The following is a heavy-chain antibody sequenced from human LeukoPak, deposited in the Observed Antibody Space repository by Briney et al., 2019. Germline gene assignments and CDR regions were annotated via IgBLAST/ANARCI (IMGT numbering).Heavy chain of an antibody. CDR3: AKTGGLQFDP. CDR2: ISGSGGST. J-gene: IGHJ5*02. V-gene: IGHV3-23*01. CDR1: GFTFSSCA. D-gene: IGHD3-10*01. Sequence: GASLRLSCAASGFTFSSCAMSWVRQAPGEGLEWVSAISGSGGSTYYADSVKGRFTISRDNSKNTLYLQMNSLRAEDTAVYYCAKTGGLQFDPWGQGTLVTVSS.